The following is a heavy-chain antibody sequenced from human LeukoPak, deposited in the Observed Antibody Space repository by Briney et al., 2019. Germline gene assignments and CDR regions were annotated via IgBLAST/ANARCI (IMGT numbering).Heavy chain of an antibody. CDR3: ARERRQWQPFDI. CDR2: ISFDGSNK. V-gene: IGHV3-30*03. CDR1: GFIFSTYG. Sequence: GGSLRLSCAASGFIFSTYGMHWVRQTPGKGLEWVAVISFDGSNKYYADSVKGRFSISRDNSKSTLYLQMNSLRAEDTAVYYCARERRQWQPFDIWGQGTMVTVSS. J-gene: IGHJ3*02. D-gene: IGHD6-19*01.